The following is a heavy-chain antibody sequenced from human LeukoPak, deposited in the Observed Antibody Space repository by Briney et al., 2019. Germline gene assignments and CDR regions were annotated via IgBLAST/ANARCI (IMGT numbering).Heavy chain of an antibody. J-gene: IGHJ4*02. CDR1: GFTFSSYW. Sequence: PGGSLRLSCAASGFTFSSYWMHRVRQAPGKGLVWVSRINSDGSSTSYADSVKGRFTISRDNAKNTLYLQMNSLRAEDTVVYYCASIAARRPSDYWGQGTLVTVSS. D-gene: IGHD6-6*01. CDR3: ASIAARRPSDY. CDR2: INSDGSST. V-gene: IGHV3-74*01.